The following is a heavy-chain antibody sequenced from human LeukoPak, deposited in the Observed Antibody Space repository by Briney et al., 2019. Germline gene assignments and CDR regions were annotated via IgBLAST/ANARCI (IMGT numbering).Heavy chain of an antibody. V-gene: IGHV1-69*04. J-gene: IGHJ4*02. Sequence: SVKVSCKASGGTFTSYTFSWVRQAPGHGLEWMGRIIPLLGVANYAQKFQGRVTIIAEKSTSTVYMQLTSLRSEDTAIYYCARDDADSAYAAGDFWGQGTLVTVSS. CDR3: ARDDADSAYAAGDF. CDR2: IIPLLGVA. D-gene: IGHD5-12*01. CDR1: GGTFTSYT.